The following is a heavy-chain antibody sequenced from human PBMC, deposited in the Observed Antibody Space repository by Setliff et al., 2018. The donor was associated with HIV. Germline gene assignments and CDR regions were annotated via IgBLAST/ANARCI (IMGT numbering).Heavy chain of an antibody. CDR3: ASKVYCTNGVCLDAFDI. CDR2: ISAYNGNT. Sequence: ASVKVSCKASGYTFTNYGISWVRQAPGQGLEWMGWISAYNGNTNYAQKLQGRVTMTTDTSTSTAYMELRSLRSDDTAVYYCASKVYCTNGVCLDAFDIWGQGTMVTVSS. J-gene: IGHJ3*02. CDR1: GYTFTNYG. D-gene: IGHD2-8*01. V-gene: IGHV1-18*01.